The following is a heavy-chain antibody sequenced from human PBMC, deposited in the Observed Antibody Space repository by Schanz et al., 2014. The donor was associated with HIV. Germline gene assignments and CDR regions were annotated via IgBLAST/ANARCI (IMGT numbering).Heavy chain of an antibody. CDR2: ISISGETT. CDR3: ANEEVPNDY. CDR1: AFPFSNHA. Sequence: EEQLVESGGGLVQPGGSLRLSCAASAFPFSNHAMSWVRQAPGKGLEWVSGISISGETTFYADSVKGRFTISRDNSKNTVYLQMNTLRAEDTAVYYCANEEVPNDYWGQGTLVTVSS. J-gene: IGHJ4*02. V-gene: IGHV3-23*04.